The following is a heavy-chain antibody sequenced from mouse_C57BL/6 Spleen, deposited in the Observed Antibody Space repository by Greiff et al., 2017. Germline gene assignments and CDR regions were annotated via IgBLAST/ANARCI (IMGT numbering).Heavy chain of an antibody. Sequence: VQLQQSGPELVKPGASVKISCKASGYAFSSSWMNWVKQRPGKGLEWIGRINPGDGDTNYNGKFKGKATRTADKSSSTAYMQLSRLTSEESAVYSCARYATTVVGNYFDYWGQGTTLTVSS. D-gene: IGHD1-1*01. J-gene: IGHJ2*01. CDR2: INPGDGDT. CDR3: ARYATTVVGNYFDY. V-gene: IGHV1-82*01. CDR1: GYAFSSSW.